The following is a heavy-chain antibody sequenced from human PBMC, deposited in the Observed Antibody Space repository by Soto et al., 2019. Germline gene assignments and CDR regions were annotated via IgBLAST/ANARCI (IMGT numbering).Heavy chain of an antibody. D-gene: IGHD6-19*01. J-gene: IGHJ4*02. V-gene: IGHV4-59*01. CDR3: AQTTGWPGFDY. CDR1: GAPISKFY. CDR2: IYNGDST. Sequence: QVQLQESGPGLVKPSETMSLTCTASGAPISKFYWNWVRQPPGKGLEWIGDIYNGDSTNYNPSLKSRVTISVDTSKNQLSLKLRSVTAADTAVYYCAQTTGWPGFDYWGQGALVTVSS.